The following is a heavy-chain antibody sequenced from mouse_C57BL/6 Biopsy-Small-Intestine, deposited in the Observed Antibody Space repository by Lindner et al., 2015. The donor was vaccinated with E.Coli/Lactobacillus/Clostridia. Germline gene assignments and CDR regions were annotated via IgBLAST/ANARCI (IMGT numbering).Heavy chain of an antibody. J-gene: IGHJ2*01. V-gene: IGHV1-54*01. CDR2: INPRSNIT. CDR1: GYAFTNYL. CDR3: ARGGWEGVYFDY. Sequence: VQLQESGAELVRPGTSVKVSCKASGYAFTNYLIEWVKRRPGQGLEWIGVINPRSNITNYNEKFMGKATLTADKSSSTAYMQLSSLTSEDSAVYFCARGGWEGVYFDYWGQGTTLTVSS. D-gene: IGHD3-3*01.